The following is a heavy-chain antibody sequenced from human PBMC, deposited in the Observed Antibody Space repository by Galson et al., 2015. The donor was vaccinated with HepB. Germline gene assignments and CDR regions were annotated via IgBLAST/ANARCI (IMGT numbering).Heavy chain of an antibody. V-gene: IGHV3-11*06. J-gene: IGHJ4*02. D-gene: IGHD6-6*01. Sequence: SLRLSCAASGFTFSDHYISWIRQAPGKGLEWVSYIGSSGSYTNYPDSVKGRFTISRDNAKNSLYLQMNSLRAEDTAVYYCARYSSSSGNNFWGQGTLVTVSS. CDR2: IGSSGSYT. CDR1: GFTFSDHY. CDR3: ARYSSSSGNNF.